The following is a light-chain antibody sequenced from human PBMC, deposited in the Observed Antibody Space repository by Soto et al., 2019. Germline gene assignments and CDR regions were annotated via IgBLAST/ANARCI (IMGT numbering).Light chain of an antibody. CDR2: TNN. Sequence: QSVLTQPPSASGTPGQRITISCSGSSSNIESHTVNWYQQVPVAAPKLLINTNNQRPSGVPDRFSGSKSGASASLAISGLQPEDEATYYYATWDDSRRGVFGTGTKVTVL. J-gene: IGLJ1*01. V-gene: IGLV1-44*01. CDR1: SSNIESHT. CDR3: ATWDDSRRGV.